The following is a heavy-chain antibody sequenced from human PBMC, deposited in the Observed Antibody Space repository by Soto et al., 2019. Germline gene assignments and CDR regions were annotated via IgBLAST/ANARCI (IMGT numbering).Heavy chain of an antibody. CDR3: ARANTSFYHSLKYFDY. CDR1: GFTSRNSA. Sequence: GSLRRSCAAYGFTSRNSAMQWVRQAPGKGLEWVAVISYDGSNKYYAGSVKGRFTSSRDNSRNTLYLQMDSLRAEDTAVYYCARANTSFYHSLKYFDYWAQRT. V-gene: IGHV3-30-3*01. CDR2: ISYDGSNK. D-gene: IGHD2-2*01. J-gene: IGHJ4*02.